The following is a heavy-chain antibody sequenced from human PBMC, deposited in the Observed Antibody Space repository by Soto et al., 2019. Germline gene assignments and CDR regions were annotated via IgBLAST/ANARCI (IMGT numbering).Heavy chain of an antibody. CDR1: CDSISSAY. CDR2: IFDSGTT. V-gene: IGHV4-4*09. D-gene: IGHD7-27*01. CDR3: ARGPSGDKVHY. Sequence: SETLSLTCTVPCDSISSAYWSWIRQPPGEGLEWIGHIFDSGTTYTNPSLRSQVAISLDTSKNHFSLTLSSVTAADTAVYYCARGPSGDKVHYWGQGALVTV. J-gene: IGHJ4*02.